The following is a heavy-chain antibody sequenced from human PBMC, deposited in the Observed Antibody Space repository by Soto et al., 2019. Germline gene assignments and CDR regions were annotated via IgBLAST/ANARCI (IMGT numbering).Heavy chain of an antibody. J-gene: IGHJ3*02. CDR3: AKDMGETNWGSQGAFDI. V-gene: IGHV3-43*02. CDR1: GFTFDDYA. D-gene: IGHD7-27*01. CDR2: ISGDGGST. Sequence: GGSLRLSCAASGFTFDDYAMHWVRQAPGKGLEWVSLISGDGGSTYYADSVKGRFTISRDNSKNSLYLQMNSLRTEDTALYYCAKDMGETNWGSQGAFDIWGQGTMVTVSS.